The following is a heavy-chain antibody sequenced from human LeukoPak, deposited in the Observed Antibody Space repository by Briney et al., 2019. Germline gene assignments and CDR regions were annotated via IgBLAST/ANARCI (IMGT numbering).Heavy chain of an antibody. D-gene: IGHD4-11*01. CDR3: AREASTTLGYPDYFDY. J-gene: IGHJ4*02. V-gene: IGHV1-18*04. CDR2: ISAYNGNT. CDR1: GYTFTSYG. Sequence: ASVKVSCKASGYTFTSYGISWVRQAPGQGLEWMGWISAYNGNTNYAQKLQGRVTMTTDTSTSTAYMELRSLRSDDTAVHYCAREASTTLGYPDYFDYWGQGTLVTVSS.